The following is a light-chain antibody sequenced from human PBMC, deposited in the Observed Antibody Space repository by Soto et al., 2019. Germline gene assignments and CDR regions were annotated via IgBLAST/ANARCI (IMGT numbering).Light chain of an antibody. V-gene: IGKV1-39*01. J-gene: IGKJ2*01. CDR2: GAS. CDR3: QQVYDFLHT. Sequence: DIQVTQSPSSLSASVGDRVSITCRTSQTINNYLNWYRQKPGKVPEVLIYGASSLQRGVSSRFVGSASGTYFTLTISSLQPEDFATYYCQQVYDFLHTFGQGTKVE. CDR1: QTINNY.